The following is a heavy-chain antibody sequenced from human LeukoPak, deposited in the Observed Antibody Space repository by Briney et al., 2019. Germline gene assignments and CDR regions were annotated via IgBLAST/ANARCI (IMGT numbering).Heavy chain of an antibody. CDR3: ARDLYYYGSGSYFGVAFDY. J-gene: IGHJ4*02. D-gene: IGHD3-10*01. Sequence: GGSLRLSCAASGFTFSDYYMSWIRQAPGKGLEWVSYISSSGSTIYYADSVKGRFTISRDNAKNSLYLQMNSLRAEDTAVYYCARDLYYYGSGSYFGVAFDYWGQGTLVTVSP. V-gene: IGHV3-11*04. CDR1: GFTFSDYY. CDR2: ISSSGSTI.